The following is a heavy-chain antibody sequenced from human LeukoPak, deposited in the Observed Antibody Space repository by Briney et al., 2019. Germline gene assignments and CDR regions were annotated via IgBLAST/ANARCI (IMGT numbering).Heavy chain of an antibody. D-gene: IGHD3-10*01. CDR1: GFTVCSYD. V-gene: IGHV3-13*01. Sequence: GGSLRLSCAASGFTVCSYDMHWVRQATGKGLEWVSAIGTAGDTYYPGSVKGRFTISRENAKNSLYLQMNSLRAGDTAVYYCARGYYYGSGSPLDYWGQGTLVTVSS. CDR3: ARGYYYGSGSPLDY. CDR2: IGTAGDT. J-gene: IGHJ4*02.